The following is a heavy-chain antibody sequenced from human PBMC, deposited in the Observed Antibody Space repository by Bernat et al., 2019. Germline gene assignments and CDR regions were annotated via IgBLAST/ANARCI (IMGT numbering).Heavy chain of an antibody. CDR2: INPSGGST. D-gene: IGHD6-6*01. CDR1: GYTFTSYY. V-gene: IGHV1-46*01. CDR3: ARDGGAARPSSYMDV. J-gene: IGHJ6*03. Sequence: QVQLVQSGAEVKKPGASVKVSCKASGYTFTSYYMHWVRQAPAQGLEWMGIINPSGGSTSYAQKFQGRVTMTRDTSTSTVYMELSSLRSEDTAVYYCARDGGAARPSSYMDVWGKGTTVTVSS.